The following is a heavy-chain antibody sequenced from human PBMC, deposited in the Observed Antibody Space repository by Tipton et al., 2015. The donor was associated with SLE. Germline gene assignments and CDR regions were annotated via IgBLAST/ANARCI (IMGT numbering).Heavy chain of an antibody. Sequence: QSGAEVKKPGASVKVSCKASGYTFTGYYMHWVRQAPGQGLEWMGQINPNSGGTNYARKFQGRVTMTRDTSISTAYMELSRLRSDDTAVYYCARVDYGATGYGMDVWGQGTTVTVSS. V-gene: IGHV1-2*06. J-gene: IGHJ6*02. CDR3: ARVDYGATGYGMDV. D-gene: IGHD4-17*01. CDR1: GYTFTGYY. CDR2: INPNSGGT.